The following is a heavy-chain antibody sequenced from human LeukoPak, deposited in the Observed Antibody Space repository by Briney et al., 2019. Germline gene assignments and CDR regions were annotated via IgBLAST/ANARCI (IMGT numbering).Heavy chain of an antibody. V-gene: IGHV3-30-3*01. CDR3: ARDFFTTVTSSWFDP. D-gene: IGHD4-17*01. CDR2: ISYDGSNK. J-gene: IGHJ5*02. CDR1: GFTFSSYA. Sequence: PGGSLRLSCAASGFTFSSYAMSWVRQAPGKGLEWVAVISYDGSNKYYADSVKGRFTISRDNSKNTLYLQMNSLRAEDTAVYYCARDFFTTVTSSWFDPWGQGTLVTVSS.